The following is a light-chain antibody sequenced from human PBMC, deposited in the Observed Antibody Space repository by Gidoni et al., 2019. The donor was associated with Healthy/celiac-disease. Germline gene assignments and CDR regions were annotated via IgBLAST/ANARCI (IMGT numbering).Light chain of an antibody. CDR2: SNN. CDR3: AAWDDSLNGLVV. Sequence: TISCSGSSSNIGSNTVNWYQQLPGTAPKLLIYSNNQRPSGGPDRFAGSKSGTSASLAISGLQSEDEADYYCAAWDDSLNGLVVFGGGTKLTVL. V-gene: IGLV1-44*01. J-gene: IGLJ2*01. CDR1: SSNIGSNT.